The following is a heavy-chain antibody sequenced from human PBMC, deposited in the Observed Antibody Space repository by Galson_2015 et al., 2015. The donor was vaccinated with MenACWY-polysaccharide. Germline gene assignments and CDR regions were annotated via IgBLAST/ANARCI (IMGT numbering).Heavy chain of an antibody. CDR2: ISYDGSNK. Sequence: SLRLSCAASGFTFSSYGIHWVRQAPGKGLEWVAVISYDGSNKYYADSVKGRFTISRDNSKNTLYLQMNSLRAEDTAVYYCATDCSSTSCSKDYWGQGTLVTVSS. J-gene: IGHJ4*02. CDR1: GFTFSSYG. V-gene: IGHV3-30*03. CDR3: ATDCSSTSCSKDY. D-gene: IGHD2-2*01.